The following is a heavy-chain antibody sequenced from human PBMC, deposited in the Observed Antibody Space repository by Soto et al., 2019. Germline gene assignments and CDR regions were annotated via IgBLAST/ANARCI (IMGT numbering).Heavy chain of an antibody. V-gene: IGHV1-69*01. Sequence: QVQLVQSGAEVKKPGSSVKVSCKASGGTFSSYAISWVRQAPGQGLEWMGGIIPIFGTANYAQKFQGRVTITADESTSTGYMEMSSLRFEDTAVYYFAGDQQPLVRGGYYYGMDVWGQGTTVTVSS. CDR2: IIPIFGTA. CDR1: GGTFSSYA. D-gene: IGHD6-13*01. CDR3: AGDQQPLVRGGYYYGMDV. J-gene: IGHJ6*02.